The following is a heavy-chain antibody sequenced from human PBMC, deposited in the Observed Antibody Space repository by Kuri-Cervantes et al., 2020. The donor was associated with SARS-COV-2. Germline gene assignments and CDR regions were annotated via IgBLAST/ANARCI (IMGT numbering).Heavy chain of an antibody. J-gene: IGHJ4*02. CDR2: INHSGST. CDR1: GGSFSGYY. V-gene: IGHV4-34*01. CDR3: ARALYYYDASGEY. Sequence: SQTLSLTCAVYGGSFSGYYWSWIRQPPGKGLEWIGEINHSGSTNYNPSLKSRVSISLDMSKNQFSLKLSSVTAADTAVYYCARALYYYDASGEYWGQGTLVTVSS. D-gene: IGHD3-22*01.